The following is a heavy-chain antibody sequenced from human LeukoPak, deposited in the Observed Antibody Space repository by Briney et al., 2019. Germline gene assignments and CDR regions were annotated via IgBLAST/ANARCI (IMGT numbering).Heavy chain of an antibody. CDR2: IYHSGST. V-gene: IGHV4-38-2*02. CDR3: ARSLPGIAAAGIFDY. CDR1: GYSISSGYY. Sequence: SETLSLTCTVSGYSISSGYYWGWIRQPPGKGLEWIGSIYHSGSTYYNSSLKSRVTISADTSKNQFSLKLSSVTAADTAVYYCARSLPGIAAAGIFDYWGQGTLVTVSS. J-gene: IGHJ4*02. D-gene: IGHD6-13*01.